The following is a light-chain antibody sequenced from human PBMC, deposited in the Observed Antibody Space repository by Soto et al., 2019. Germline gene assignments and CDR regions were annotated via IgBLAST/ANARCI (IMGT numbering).Light chain of an antibody. V-gene: IGKV1-5*03. CDR3: QQYSSSWYT. Sequence: DLQMTQSPSTLSASVGDRVSITCRASQSISSWLAWYQQKPGKAPKLLIYKASSLESGVPSRFSGSGSGTEFTLTISSLQPDDFATYYCQQYSSSWYTFGQGTKLEIK. CDR1: QSISSW. J-gene: IGKJ2*01. CDR2: KAS.